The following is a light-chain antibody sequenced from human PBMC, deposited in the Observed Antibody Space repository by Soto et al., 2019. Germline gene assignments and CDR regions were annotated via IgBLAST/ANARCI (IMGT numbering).Light chain of an antibody. CDR3: QQYDSYSSWK. CDR2: DAS. CDR1: QNINRW. V-gene: IGKV1-5*01. Sequence: DIQMTQSPSTLSAAVGDRVIITCRASQNINRWLVWYQQKPGKAPKLLIFDASILKSGVPSRFSGSGFGTEFTLSISNLQPDDFATNYCQQYDSYSSWKFGQGTKVEIK. J-gene: IGKJ1*01.